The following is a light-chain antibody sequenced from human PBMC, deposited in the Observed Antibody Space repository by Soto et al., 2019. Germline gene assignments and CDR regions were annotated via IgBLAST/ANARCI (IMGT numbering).Light chain of an antibody. CDR3: QQLNNYPLT. V-gene: IGKV1-5*03. J-gene: IGKJ4*01. CDR1: QSISSW. CDR2: KAS. Sequence: DIQMTQSPSILSASVGDRVTITCRASQSISSWLAWYQQKPGKAPNLLIHKASHLESGVPSRFSGSGSGTEFTLTISSLQPGDFATYYCQQLNNYPLTFGGGTKVDIK.